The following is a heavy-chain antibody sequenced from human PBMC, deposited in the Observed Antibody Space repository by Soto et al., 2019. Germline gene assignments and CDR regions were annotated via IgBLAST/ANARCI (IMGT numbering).Heavy chain of an antibody. J-gene: IGHJ4*02. CDR2: IKQDGSET. Sequence: GGSLRLSCAASGFPFSSYWMSWVRQAPGKGLEWVANIKQDGSETYYVDSVKGRFTISRGNAKNARYLQMNSLRAEDTAVYYCAGGSSYSSFDYWGQGTLVTVSS. D-gene: IGHD6-13*01. CDR1: GFPFSSYW. V-gene: IGHV3-7*01. CDR3: AGGSSYSSFDY.